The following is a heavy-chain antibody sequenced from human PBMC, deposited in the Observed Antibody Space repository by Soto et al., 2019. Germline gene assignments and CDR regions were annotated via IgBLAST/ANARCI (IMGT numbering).Heavy chain of an antibody. Sequence: SETLSLTCTVSGGSISSSSYYWGWIRQPPGKGLEWIGSIYYSGSTYYNPSLKSRVTISVDTSKNQFSLKLSSVTAADTAVYYCARSVSVRGVIWEIDYWGQGP. V-gene: IGHV4-39*01. D-gene: IGHD3-10*01. CDR1: GGSISSSSYY. CDR2: IYYSGST. J-gene: IGHJ4*02. CDR3: ARSVSVRGVIWEIDY.